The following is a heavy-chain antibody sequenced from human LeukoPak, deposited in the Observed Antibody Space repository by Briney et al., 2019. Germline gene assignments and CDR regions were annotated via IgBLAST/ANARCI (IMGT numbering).Heavy chain of an antibody. D-gene: IGHD3-22*01. V-gene: IGHV3-21*01. CDR3: ARDGGWDYDTSGSYLHAFDI. J-gene: IGHJ3*02. CDR1: GFTFSSYA. CDR2: FRSSTKYI. Sequence: PGGSLRLSRAASGFTFSSYALNWGRQAPGEGLNWVSSFRSSTKYIYYADSLKGRFTISRDNAKNSLYLQMNSLRAEDTAVYYCARDGGWDYDTSGSYLHAFDIWGQGTMVTVSS.